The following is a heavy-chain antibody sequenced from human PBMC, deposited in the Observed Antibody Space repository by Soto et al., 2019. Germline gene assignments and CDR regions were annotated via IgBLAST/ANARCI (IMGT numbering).Heavy chain of an antibody. Sequence: GASVKVSCTASGYTFTSYGISWVRQAPGQRLEWMGWINAGKGNTKYSQKFQGRVTITRDTSASTAYMELSSLRSEDTAVYYCARGLPTVNYYYYMDVWGKGTTVTVSS. CDR1: GYTFTSYG. V-gene: IGHV1-3*01. J-gene: IGHJ6*03. D-gene: IGHD4-17*01. CDR3: ARGLPTVNYYYYMDV. CDR2: INAGKGNT.